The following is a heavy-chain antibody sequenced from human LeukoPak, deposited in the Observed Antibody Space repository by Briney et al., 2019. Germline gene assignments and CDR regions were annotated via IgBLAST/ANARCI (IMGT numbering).Heavy chain of an antibody. CDR3: ARRYDYVWGSYRYKGSYFDY. V-gene: IGHV4-34*01. CDR1: GGSFSGYY. D-gene: IGHD3-16*02. Sequence: KPSETLSLTCAVYGGSFSGYYWSWIRQPPGKGLEWIGEINHSGSTNYNPSLKSRVTISVDTSKNQFSLKLNSVTAADTAVYYCARRYDYVWGSYRYKGSYFDYWGQGTLVTVSS. CDR2: INHSGST. J-gene: IGHJ4*02.